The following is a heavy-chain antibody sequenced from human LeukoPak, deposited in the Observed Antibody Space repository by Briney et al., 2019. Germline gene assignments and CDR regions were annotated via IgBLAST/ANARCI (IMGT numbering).Heavy chain of an antibody. CDR1: GYTFTSYG. CDR3: ATSRYGSGSYYKAPEY. J-gene: IGHJ4*02. CDR2: ISAYNGNT. V-gene: IGHV1-18*01. D-gene: IGHD3-10*01. Sequence: GASVKVSCKASGYTFTSYGISWVRQAPGQGLEWMGWISAYNGNTNYAEKLPGRVTMTTDTSTRTAYMVLRSLRSDAAAVYYCATSRYGSGSYYKAPEYWGQGTLVTVSS.